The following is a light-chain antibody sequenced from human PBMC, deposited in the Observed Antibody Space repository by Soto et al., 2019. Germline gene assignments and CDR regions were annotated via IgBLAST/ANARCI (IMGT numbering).Light chain of an antibody. Sequence: EIVMTQSPATLSVSPGDRATLSCRSSQSVDNDLAWYQQKPGQPPRLLIYGASSRATGIPDRFSGSGSGTDFTLTISSLEPEEFAVYYCQQRSSWPPTITLGQGTRLEIK. J-gene: IGKJ5*01. CDR3: QQRSSWPPTIT. V-gene: IGKV3-11*01. CDR2: GAS. CDR1: QSVDND.